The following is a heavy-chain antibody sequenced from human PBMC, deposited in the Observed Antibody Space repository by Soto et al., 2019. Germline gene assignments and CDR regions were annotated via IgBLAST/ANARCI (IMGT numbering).Heavy chain of an antibody. D-gene: IGHD2-2*01. Sequence: QGQLVESGRDMVQPGRSLRLSCAASGFTFSHYPMHWVRQAPGKGLEWVAAISYDGSDKYYAEYLKGRFTISRDDPRNTLYQQLQSATTDHTAVYYCAKRLGSRDVPAALGAFDMWGRGKMVTVSS. CDR3: AKRLGSRDVPAALGAFDM. V-gene: IGHV3-30-3*02. J-gene: IGHJ3*02. CDR2: ISYDGSDK. CDR1: GFTFSHYP.